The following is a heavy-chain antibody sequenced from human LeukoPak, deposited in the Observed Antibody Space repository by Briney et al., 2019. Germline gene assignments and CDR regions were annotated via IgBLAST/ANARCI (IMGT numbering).Heavy chain of an antibody. CDR1: GYTLTELP. D-gene: IGHD3-3*01. Sequence: ASVKVSCKVSGYTLTELPMHWVRQAPGKGLEWMGGFDPEDGETIYAQKFQGRVTMTEDTSTDTAYMELSSLRSEDTAVYYCATAREYDFWSGFGLWGQGTLVTVSS. CDR2: FDPEDGET. CDR3: ATAREYDFWSGFGL. J-gene: IGHJ5*02. V-gene: IGHV1-24*01.